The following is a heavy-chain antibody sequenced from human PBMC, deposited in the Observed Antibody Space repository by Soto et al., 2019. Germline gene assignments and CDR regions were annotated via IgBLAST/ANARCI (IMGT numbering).Heavy chain of an antibody. D-gene: IGHD7-27*01. Sequence: QLQLQESGSGLVKPSQTLSLTCAVSGGSISSGGYSWSWIRQPPGKGLGWIGYIYHSGSTYYNPPPXSXXTISVDRSKNQFSLKLSSVTAADTAVYSCARVPGPWGQGTLVTVSS. CDR3: ARVPGP. CDR1: GGSISSGGYS. J-gene: IGHJ5*02. V-gene: IGHV4-30-2*01. CDR2: IYHSGST.